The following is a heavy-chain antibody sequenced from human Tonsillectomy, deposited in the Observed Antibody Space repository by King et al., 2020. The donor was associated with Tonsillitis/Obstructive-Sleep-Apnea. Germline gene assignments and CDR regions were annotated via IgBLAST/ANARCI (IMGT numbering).Heavy chain of an antibody. CDR2: ISSSSSYI. J-gene: IGHJ6*03. CDR3: AREGSSSVEDYYYYYMDG. D-gene: IGHD6-13*01. CDR1: GFTFSSYS. Sequence: VQLVESGGGLVKPGGSLRLSCAASGFTFSSYSMNWVRQAPGKGLEWVSSISSSSSYIFYADSVKGRFTISRDNAKNSLYLQMNSLRAEDTAVYYCAREGSSSVEDYYYYYMDGWGKGTTVTVSS. V-gene: IGHV3-21*01.